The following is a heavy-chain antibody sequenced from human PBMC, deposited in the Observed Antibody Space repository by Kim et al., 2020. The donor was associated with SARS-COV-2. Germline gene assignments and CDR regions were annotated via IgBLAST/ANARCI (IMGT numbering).Heavy chain of an antibody. V-gene: IGHV3-11*01. CDR2: ISSSGSTI. CDR1: GFTFSDYY. D-gene: IGHD3-22*01. Sequence: GGSLRLSCAASGFTFSDYYMSWIRQAPGKGLEWVSYISSSGSTIYYADSVKGRFTISRDNAKNSLYLQMNSLRAEDTAVYYCASRREIRYYYDSSGYYSLYYFDYWGQGTLVTVSS. J-gene: IGHJ4*02. CDR3: ASRREIRYYYDSSGYYSLYYFDY.